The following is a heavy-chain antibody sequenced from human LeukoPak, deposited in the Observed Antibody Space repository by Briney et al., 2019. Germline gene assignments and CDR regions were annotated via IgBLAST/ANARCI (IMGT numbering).Heavy chain of an antibody. J-gene: IGHJ6*04. V-gene: IGHV1-3*01. Sequence: ASVKVSCKASGYTFTSYAMHWVRQAPGQRLEWMGWTNAGNGNTKYSQKFQGRVTITRDTSASTAYMELSSLRSEDTAVYYCARARTMVRGVIITGYYYGMDVWGKGTTVTVSS. D-gene: IGHD3-10*01. CDR1: GYTFTSYA. CDR2: TNAGNGNT. CDR3: ARARTMVRGVIITGYYYGMDV.